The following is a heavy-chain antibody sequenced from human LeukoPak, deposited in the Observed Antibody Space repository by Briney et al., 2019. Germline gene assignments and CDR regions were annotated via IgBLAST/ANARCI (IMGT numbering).Heavy chain of an antibody. CDR1: GGSISSSSYY. Sequence: PSETLSLTCTVSGGSISSSSYYWGWIRQPPGKGLEWIGSIYYSGSTYYNPSLKSRVTISVDTSKNQFSLKLSSVTAADTAVYYCARPLLKVPAANDAFDIWGQGTMVTVSS. D-gene: IGHD2-2*01. V-gene: IGHV4-39*01. J-gene: IGHJ3*02. CDR2: IYYSGST. CDR3: ARPLLKVPAANDAFDI.